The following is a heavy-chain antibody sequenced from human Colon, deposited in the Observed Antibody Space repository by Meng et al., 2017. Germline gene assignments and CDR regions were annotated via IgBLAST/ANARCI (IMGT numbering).Heavy chain of an antibody. CDR1: GGSISSYY. Sequence: SETLSPTCTVFGGSISSYYWSWIRQPAGKGLEWIGRIYTSGSTNYNPSLKSRVTMSVDTSKNQFSLKLSSVTAADTAVYYCARDEYSWAFDIWGQGTMVTVSS. CDR2: IYTSGST. V-gene: IGHV4-4*07. J-gene: IGHJ3*02. CDR3: ARDEYSWAFDI. D-gene: IGHD2-15*01.